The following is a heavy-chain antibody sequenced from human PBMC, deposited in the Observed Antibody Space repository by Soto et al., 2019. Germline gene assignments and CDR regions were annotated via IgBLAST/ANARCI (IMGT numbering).Heavy chain of an antibody. D-gene: IGHD6-13*01. V-gene: IGHV1-69*13. CDR3: ARVSIGIAAAGTSYNWFDP. CDR2: IIPIFGTA. CDR1: GGTFSSYA. J-gene: IGHJ5*02. Sequence: SVKVSCKASGGTFSSYAISWVRQAPGQGLEWMGGIIPIFGTANYAQKFQGRVTITADESTSTAYMELSSLRSEDTAVYYCARVSIGIAAAGTSYNWFDPWGQGTLVTVSS.